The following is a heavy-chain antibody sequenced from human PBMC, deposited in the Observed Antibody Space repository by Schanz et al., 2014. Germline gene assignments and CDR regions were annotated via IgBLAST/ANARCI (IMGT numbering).Heavy chain of an antibody. CDR3: ARVQDDILTGSEYYYGMDV. Sequence: QVQLVQSGAEAKKPGASVKVSCKASGYTFTSDSMHWVRQAPGQGLEWMGMINPSGVSTTYAQKFQGRVTMTTDTSTSTAYMELRSLRSDDTAVYYCARVQDDILTGSEYYYGMDVWGQGTTVTVSS. CDR1: GYTFTSDS. V-gene: IGHV1-46*01. CDR2: INPSGVST. D-gene: IGHD3-9*01. J-gene: IGHJ6*02.